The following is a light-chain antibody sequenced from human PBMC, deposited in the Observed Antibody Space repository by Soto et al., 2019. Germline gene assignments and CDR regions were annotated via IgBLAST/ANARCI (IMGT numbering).Light chain of an antibody. Sequence: DIQMTQSPSTLSGSVGDRVTITCRASQTISGWLVWYQQKPGKTPNLLTYKASTLKSGFPSRFSGSGSWTEFTLTISSXQPDDFATYYCQHYNSYSDAFGQGTKVDTK. CDR3: QHYNSYSDA. V-gene: IGKV1-5*03. J-gene: IGKJ1*01. CDR2: KAS. CDR1: QTISGW.